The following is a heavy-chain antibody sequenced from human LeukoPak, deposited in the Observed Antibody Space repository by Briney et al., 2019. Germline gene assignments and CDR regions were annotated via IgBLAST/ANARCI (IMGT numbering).Heavy chain of an antibody. Sequence: PSETLSLTCTVSGGSISSSSYYWGWIRQPPGKGLEWIGSIYYSGSTYYNPSLKSRVTISVDTSKNQFSLKLSSVTAADTAVYYCARQIRYSGSYYQYFQHWGQGTLVTVSS. CDR1: GGSISSSSYY. D-gene: IGHD1-26*01. J-gene: IGHJ1*01. CDR3: ARQIRYSGSYYQYFQH. CDR2: IYYSGST. V-gene: IGHV4-39*01.